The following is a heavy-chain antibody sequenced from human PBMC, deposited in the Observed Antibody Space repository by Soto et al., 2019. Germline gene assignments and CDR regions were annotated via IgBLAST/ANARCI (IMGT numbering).Heavy chain of an antibody. Sequence: GGSLRLSCAASGFTFSSYAMSWVRQAPGKGLEWVSAISGSGGSTYYADSVKGRFTISRDNSKNTLYLQMNSLRAEDTAVYYCAIDLGYCSSTSCYGLPWGQGTLVTVS. V-gene: IGHV3-23*01. CDR1: GFTFSSYA. D-gene: IGHD2-2*01. CDR3: AIDLGYCSSTSCYGLP. J-gene: IGHJ5*02. CDR2: ISGSGGST.